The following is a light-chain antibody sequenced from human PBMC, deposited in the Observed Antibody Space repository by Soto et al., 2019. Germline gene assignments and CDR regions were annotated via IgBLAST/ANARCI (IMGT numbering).Light chain of an antibody. CDR2: DAS. CDR3: QQYGSSPRT. V-gene: IGKV3-20*01. Sequence: IVLTQSPGTLSLSPGDRATLSCRASQSVSNNYLAWYQQKPGQAPRLLIYDASGRATGIPDRFSSSGSGTDFTLTISRLEPEDFAVYFCQQYGSSPRTFGQGTKVDIK. CDR1: QSVSNNY. J-gene: IGKJ1*01.